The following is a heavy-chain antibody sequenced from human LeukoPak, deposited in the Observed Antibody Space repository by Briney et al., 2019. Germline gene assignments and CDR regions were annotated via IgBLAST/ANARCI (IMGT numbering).Heavy chain of an antibody. CDR3: ARDLEDFDSPANDY. CDR2: IYAPGSS. CDR1: GDSISGYY. D-gene: IGHD2-15*01. V-gene: IGHV4-4*07. J-gene: IGHJ4*02. Sequence: SESLSLTCTVSGDSISGYYWAWIRQPAGKGLEWIGHIYAPGSSNYSPSFKSRVTMSIDMSNNQFSLRLNSVTAADTAMYYCARDLEDFDSPANDYWGQGTHVIVSP.